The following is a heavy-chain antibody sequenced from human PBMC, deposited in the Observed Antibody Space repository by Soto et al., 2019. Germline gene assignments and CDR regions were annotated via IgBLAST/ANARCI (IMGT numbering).Heavy chain of an antibody. D-gene: IGHD6-13*01. CDR1: GGSSSSSNW. CDR2: IYHSGST. J-gene: IGHJ6*02. CDR3: ARAVGAAAQFYYYYGMDV. V-gene: IGHV4-4*02. Sequence: SETLSLTCAVWGGSSSSSNWWSWVRQPPGKGLEWIGEIYHSGSTNCNPSLKSRVTISVDKSKNQFSLKLSSVTAADTAVYYCARAVGAAAQFYYYYGMDVWGQGTTVTVSS.